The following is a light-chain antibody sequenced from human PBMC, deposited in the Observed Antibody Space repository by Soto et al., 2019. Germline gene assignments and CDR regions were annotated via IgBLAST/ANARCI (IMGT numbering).Light chain of an antibody. CDR2: G. CDR1: SSNIGAGYP. V-gene: IGLV1-40*01. CDR3: CSYVGSYSFV. J-gene: IGLJ3*02. Sequence: QSVLTQPPSVSGAPGQRVTISCTGSSSNIGAGYPVHWYQQLPGTAPKLLVAGNRPSGVPDRFSVSKSANTASLTISGLQAEDEADYYCCSYVGSYSFVFGGGTKVTVL.